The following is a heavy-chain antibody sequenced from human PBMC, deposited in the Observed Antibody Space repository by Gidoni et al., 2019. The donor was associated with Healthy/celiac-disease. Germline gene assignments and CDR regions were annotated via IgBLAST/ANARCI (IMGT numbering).Heavy chain of an antibody. CDR2: IIPIFGTA. CDR1: GGTFSSYA. Sequence: QVQLVQSGAVGKKPGSSVKVSCKASGGTFSSYATSWVRQAPGQGLEWMGGIIPIFGTANYAQKFQGRVTITADESTSTAYMELSSLRSEDTAVYYCAREIGSSGWSKDAEYFQHWGQGTLVTVSS. CDR3: AREIGSSGWSKDAEYFQH. V-gene: IGHV1-69*01. D-gene: IGHD6-19*01. J-gene: IGHJ1*01.